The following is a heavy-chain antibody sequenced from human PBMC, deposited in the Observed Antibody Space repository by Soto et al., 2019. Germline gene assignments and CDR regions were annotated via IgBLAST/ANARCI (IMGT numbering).Heavy chain of an antibody. CDR2: IYPGDSDT. D-gene: IGHD5-18*01. J-gene: IGHJ5*02. V-gene: IGHV5-51*01. CDR3: ARSHFSQLWSRPNWFDP. CDR1: GYSFTSYW. Sequence: GESLKISCKGSGYSFTSYWIGWVRQMPGKGLEWMGVIYPGDSDTRYSPSFQGQVTISADKSISTAYLQWSSLKASDTAMYYCARSHFSQLWSRPNWFDPWGQGTLVTVLL.